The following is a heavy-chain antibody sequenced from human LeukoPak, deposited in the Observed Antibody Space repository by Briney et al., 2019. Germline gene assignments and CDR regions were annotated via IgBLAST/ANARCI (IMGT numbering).Heavy chain of an antibody. CDR1: GFTISSYA. CDR3: ARLLYSGYGY. Sequence: GSLRLSCAASGFTISSYAMNWVRQAPGKELEWVSTISGRGGITYYADSVKGRFTISRDNSKNTLYQQMNSLRAEDTAVYYCARLLYSGYGYWGQGTLVTVSS. D-gene: IGHD5-12*01. V-gene: IGHV3-23*01. J-gene: IGHJ4*02. CDR2: ISGRGGIT.